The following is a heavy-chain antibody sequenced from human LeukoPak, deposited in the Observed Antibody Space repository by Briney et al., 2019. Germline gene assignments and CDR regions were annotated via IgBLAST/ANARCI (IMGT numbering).Heavy chain of an antibody. CDR2: ISGSGGST. Sequence: GGSLRLSCAASGFTFSSYAMSWVRQAPGKGLEWVSAISGSGGSTYYADSVKGRFTISRDNSKNMLYLQMNSLRAEDTAVYYCAKESGDSSGYSRSGYGMDVWGQGTTVTVSS. V-gene: IGHV3-23*01. J-gene: IGHJ6*02. CDR1: GFTFSSYA. D-gene: IGHD3-22*01. CDR3: AKESGDSSGYSRSGYGMDV.